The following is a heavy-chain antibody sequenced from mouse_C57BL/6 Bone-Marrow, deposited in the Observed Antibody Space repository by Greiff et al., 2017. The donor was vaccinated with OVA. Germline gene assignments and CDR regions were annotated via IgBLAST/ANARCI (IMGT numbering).Heavy chain of an antibody. D-gene: IGHD2-2*01. V-gene: IGHV2-9-1*01. J-gene: IGHJ3*01. CDR1: GFSLTSYA. CDR2: IWTGGGT. Sequence: VQLQQSGPGLVAPSQSLSITCTVSGFSLTSYAISWVRQPPGQGLEWLGVIWTGGGTNYNSALNSRLSISKDNSKSQVFVKMNSLQTDDTARYYCARYGYGWFAYWGQGTLVTVSA. CDR3: ARYGYGWFAY.